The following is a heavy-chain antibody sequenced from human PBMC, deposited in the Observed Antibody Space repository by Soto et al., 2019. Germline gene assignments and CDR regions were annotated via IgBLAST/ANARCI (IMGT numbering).Heavy chain of an antibody. CDR1: GHNFKKNV. Sequence: ASVKVSCKPSGHNFKKNVFTWVRQAPGQGLEWMGGTIPALGKTHYIEKFQGRVTITVDDATRTVYMEVRDLTSEDTAIYYCARGPFRPSAMDVWGKGTTVTVSS. D-gene: IGHD3-10*01. V-gene: IGHV1-69*10. CDR2: TIPALGKT. J-gene: IGHJ6*04. CDR3: ARGPFRPSAMDV.